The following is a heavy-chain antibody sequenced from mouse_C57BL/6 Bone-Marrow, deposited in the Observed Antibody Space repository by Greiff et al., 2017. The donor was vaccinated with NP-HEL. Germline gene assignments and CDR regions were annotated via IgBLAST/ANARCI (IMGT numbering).Heavy chain of an antibody. J-gene: IGHJ2*01. D-gene: IGHD3-3*01. CDR2: IDPSDSYT. CDR1: GYTFTSYW. V-gene: IGHV1-69*01. Sequence: VQLQQPGAELVMPGASVKLSCKASGYTFTSYWMHWVKQRPGQGLEWIGEIDPSDSYTNYNQKFKGKSTLTVDKSSSTAYMQLSSLTSEDSAVYYCARRGDLSDYWGQGTTLTVSS. CDR3: ARRGDLSDY.